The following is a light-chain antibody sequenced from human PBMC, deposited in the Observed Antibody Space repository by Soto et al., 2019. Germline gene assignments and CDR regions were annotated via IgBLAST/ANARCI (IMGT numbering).Light chain of an antibody. CDR1: PSVTTY. J-gene: IGKJ5*01. CDR3: QQRYIWTPVT. Sequence: ASLSLSPGERATLSCRASPSVTTYLAWYQQKPGQPPRLLIYGAFNRAAGIPARFSGSGSGTDFSLTISSREHDDAAADYCQQRYIWTPVTFGQGTRLEIK. CDR2: GAF. V-gene: IGKV3-11*01.